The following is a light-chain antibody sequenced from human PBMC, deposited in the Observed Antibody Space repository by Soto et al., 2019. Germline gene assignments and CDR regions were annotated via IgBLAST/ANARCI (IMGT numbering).Light chain of an antibody. CDR1: QRVSSN. Sequence: EIVMTQSLATLSVSPGERATLSCRASQRVSSNLAWYQQKVGQAPRVLIYDASTRATGIPGRFSGSGSGTEFTLTISSLQSEDFAVYYCQQYNNWPETFGQGTKVDI. J-gene: IGKJ1*01. CDR2: DAS. V-gene: IGKV3-15*01. CDR3: QQYNNWPET.